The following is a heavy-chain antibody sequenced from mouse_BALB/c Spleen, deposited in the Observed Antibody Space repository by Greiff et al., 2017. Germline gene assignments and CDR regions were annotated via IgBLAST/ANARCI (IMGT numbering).Heavy chain of an antibody. CDR3: ARSRLLRLSWFAY. CDR1: GFNIKDTY. J-gene: IGHJ3*01. V-gene: IGHV14-3*02. D-gene: IGHD2-3*01. Sequence: VQLQQSGAELVKPGASVKLSCTASGFNIKDTYMHWVKQRPEQGLEWIGRIDPANGNTKYDPKFQGKATITADTSSNTAYLQLSSLTSEDTAVYYCARSRLLRLSWFAYWGQGTLVTVSA. CDR2: IDPANGNT.